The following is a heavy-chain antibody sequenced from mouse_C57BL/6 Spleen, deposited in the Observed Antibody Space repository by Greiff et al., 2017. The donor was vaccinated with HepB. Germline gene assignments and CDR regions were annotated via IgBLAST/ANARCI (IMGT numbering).Heavy chain of an antibody. D-gene: IGHD2-2*01. Sequence: EVQLVESGPGLVKPSQSLSLTCSVTGYSITSGYYWNWIRQFPGNKLEWMGYISYDGSNNYNPSLKNRISITRDTSKNQFFLKLNSVTTEDTATYNCARDGYHGDFDYWGQGTTLTVSS. CDR2: ISYDGSN. CDR1: GYSITSGYY. V-gene: IGHV3-6*01. J-gene: IGHJ2*01. CDR3: ARDGYHGDFDY.